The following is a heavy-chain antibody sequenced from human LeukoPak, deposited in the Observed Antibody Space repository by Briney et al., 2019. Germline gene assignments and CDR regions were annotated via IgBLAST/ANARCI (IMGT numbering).Heavy chain of an antibody. V-gene: IGHV2-5*01. CDR1: GFSLSTSGVG. Sequence: GSGPTLVNPTQTLTLTCTFSGFSLSTSGVGVGWIRQPPGKALEWLALIYWNDDKRYSPSLKSRLTITKDTSKNQVVLTMTNMDPVDTATYYCAHRRGYSYGQRFDYWGQGTLVTVSS. CDR2: IYWNDDK. J-gene: IGHJ4*02. D-gene: IGHD5-18*01. CDR3: AHRRGYSYGQRFDY.